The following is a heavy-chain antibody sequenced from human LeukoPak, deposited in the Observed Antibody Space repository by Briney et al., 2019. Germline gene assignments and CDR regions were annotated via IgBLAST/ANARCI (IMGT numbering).Heavy chain of an antibody. CDR2: IYYSGST. CDR1: GGSISSYY. V-gene: IGHV4-59*12. Sequence: SETLSLTCTVSGGSISSYYWSWIRQPPGKGLEWIGYIYYSGSTNYNPSLKSRVTISVDTSKNQFSLKLSSVTAADTAVYYCARVLWFGESEGAFDIWGQGTMVTVSS. D-gene: IGHD3-10*01. J-gene: IGHJ3*02. CDR3: ARVLWFGESEGAFDI.